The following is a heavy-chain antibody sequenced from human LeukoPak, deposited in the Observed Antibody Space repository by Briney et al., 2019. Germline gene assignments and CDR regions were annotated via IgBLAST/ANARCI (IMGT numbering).Heavy chain of an antibody. CDR1: GGSISSYY. Sequence: SETLSLTCTVSGGSISSYYWSWIRQPPGKGLEWIGYMSYSGSTNHNPSLKSRVTISVDTSKNQFSLKLSSVTAADTAVYYCASDSSGYYPYWGQGTLVTVSS. V-gene: IGHV4-59*01. CDR2: MSYSGST. J-gene: IGHJ4*02. D-gene: IGHD3-22*01. CDR3: ASDSSGYYPY.